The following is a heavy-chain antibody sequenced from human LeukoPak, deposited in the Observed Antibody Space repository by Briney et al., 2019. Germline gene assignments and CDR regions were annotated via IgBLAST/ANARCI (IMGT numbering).Heavy chain of an antibody. CDR1: GFTFSSYA. Sequence: PGGSLTLSCAASGFTFSSYAMSWVRQAPGKGLEWVSAISGSGGSTYYADSVKGRFTISRDNSKNTLYLQMNSLRAEDTAVYYCAKDYDSSGNNWFDPWGQGTLVTVSS. J-gene: IGHJ5*02. CDR3: AKDYDSSGNNWFDP. V-gene: IGHV3-23*01. CDR2: ISGSGGST. D-gene: IGHD3-22*01.